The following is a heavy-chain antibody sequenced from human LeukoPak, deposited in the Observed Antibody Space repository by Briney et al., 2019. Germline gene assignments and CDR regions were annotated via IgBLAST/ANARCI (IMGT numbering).Heavy chain of an antibody. CDR1: GGSISSSSYH. D-gene: IGHD3-22*01. J-gene: IGHJ4*02. V-gene: IGHV4-39*01. Sequence: SETLSLTCTVSGGSISSSSYHWGWIRQPPGKGREWIGSIYYSGSTYYNPSLKSRVTISADTSKNQLSLKLSSVTAADTAVYYCARQIVGPIDYWGQGTLATVSS. CDR2: IYYSGST. CDR3: ARQIVGPIDY.